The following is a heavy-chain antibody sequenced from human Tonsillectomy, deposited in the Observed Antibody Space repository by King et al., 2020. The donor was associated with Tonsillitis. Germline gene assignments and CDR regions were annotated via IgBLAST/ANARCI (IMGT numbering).Heavy chain of an antibody. Sequence: EVQLVESGGGLVQPGGSLRLSCAASGFTFSSYAMSWVRQAPGKGLEWVSAISGSGGSTYYADSVKGRFTISRDNSKNTLYLQMNSLRAEDTAVYYCAKTAHYDFWSGYTNWFDPWGQGTLVTVSS. V-gene: IGHV3-23*04. CDR1: GFTFSSYA. CDR2: ISGSGGST. CDR3: AKTAHYDFWSGYTNWFDP. J-gene: IGHJ5*02. D-gene: IGHD3-3*01.